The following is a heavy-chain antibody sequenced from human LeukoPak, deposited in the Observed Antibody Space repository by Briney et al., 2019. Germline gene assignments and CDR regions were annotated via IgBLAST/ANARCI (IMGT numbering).Heavy chain of an antibody. CDR1: GYSFTRYG. J-gene: IGHJ5*02. V-gene: IGHV1-18*01. CDR2: ISHYNGNT. Sequence: ASVKVSYKASGYSFTRYGIRWVRQAPGHGLEWMGRISHYNGNTHYAQKQQGRVTMTTDTTTSRAYMELRSLRSDDTAVYYGAREGGIEGYCSGGSCYSDWFDPWGQGTLVTVSS. CDR3: AREGGIEGYCSGGSCYSDWFDP. D-gene: IGHD2-15*01.